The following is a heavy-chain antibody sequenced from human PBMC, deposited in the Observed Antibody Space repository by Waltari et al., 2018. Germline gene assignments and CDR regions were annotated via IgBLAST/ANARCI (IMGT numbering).Heavy chain of an antibody. V-gene: IGHV1-69*13. D-gene: IGHD2-15*01. CDR1: GGTFSSYA. Sequence: QVQLVQSGAEVKKPGSSVKVSCKASGGTFSSYAIRWVRQAPGHGLEWMGGIIPIFGTANYAQKFQGRVTITADESTSTAYMELSSLRPEDTAVYYCARPIRGQYCSGGSCFINAFDIWGQGTMVTVSS. J-gene: IGHJ3*02. CDR2: IIPIFGTA. CDR3: ARPIRGQYCSGGSCFINAFDI.